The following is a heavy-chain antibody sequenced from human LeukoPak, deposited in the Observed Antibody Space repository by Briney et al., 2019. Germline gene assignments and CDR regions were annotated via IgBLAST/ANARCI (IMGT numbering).Heavy chain of an antibody. V-gene: IGHV1-18*01. CDR2: ISAYNGNT. CDR3: ARDIVVVPAATHYYYYMDV. J-gene: IGHJ6*03. D-gene: IGHD2-2*01. CDR1: GYTFTNYG. Sequence: ASVKVSCTASGYTFTNYGISWVRQAPGQGLEWMGWISAYNGNTNYAQKLQGRVTMTTDTSTSTAYMELRSLRSDDTAVYYCARDIVVVPAATHYYYYMDVWGKGTTVTVSS.